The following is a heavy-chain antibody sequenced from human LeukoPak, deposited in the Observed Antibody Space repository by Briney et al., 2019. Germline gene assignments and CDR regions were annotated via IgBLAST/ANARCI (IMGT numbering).Heavy chain of an antibody. CDR1: GYTLTELS. CDR3: ARGVLLWFGEFDY. CDR2: FDPEDGET. D-gene: IGHD3-10*01. V-gene: IGHV1-24*01. Sequence: ASVKVSCKVSGYTLTELSMHWVRQAPGKGLEWMGGFDPEDGETIYAQKFQGRVTMTTDTSTSTAYMELRSLRSDDTAVYYCARGVLLWFGEFDYWGQGTLVTVSS. J-gene: IGHJ4*02.